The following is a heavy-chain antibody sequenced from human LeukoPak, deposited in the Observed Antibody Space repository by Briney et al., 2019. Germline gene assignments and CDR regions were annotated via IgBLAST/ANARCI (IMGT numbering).Heavy chain of an antibody. J-gene: IGHJ5*02. CDR1: GGSISSGGYS. V-gene: IGHV4-30-2*01. D-gene: IGHD3-10*01. CDR3: ARVVLWFGELLQSQYNWFDP. Sequence: SQTLSLTCAVSGGSISSGGYSWSWIRQPPGKGLEWIGYIYHSGSTYYNPSLKSRVTISVDRSENQFSLKLSSVTAADTAVYYCARVVLWFGELLQSQYNWFDPWGQGTLVTVSS. CDR2: IYHSGST.